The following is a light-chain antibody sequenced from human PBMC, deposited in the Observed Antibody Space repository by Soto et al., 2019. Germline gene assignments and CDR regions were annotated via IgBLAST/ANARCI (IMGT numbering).Light chain of an antibody. J-gene: IGKJ1*01. CDR3: QQSNNWART. CDR1: QSVSSN. Sequence: EIVMTQSLATLSVSPGERATLSCRASQSVSSNLAWYQQKPGQAPRLLMYGASTRATGIPARFSGSGSGTEFTLTISSLQSADFAVYFCQQSNNWARTFGQGTKVEVK. CDR2: GAS. V-gene: IGKV3-15*01.